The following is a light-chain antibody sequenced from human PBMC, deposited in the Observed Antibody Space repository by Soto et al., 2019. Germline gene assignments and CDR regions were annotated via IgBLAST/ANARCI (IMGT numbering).Light chain of an antibody. J-gene: IGKJ1*01. V-gene: IGKV3-20*01. CDR1: QSVSSSY. Sequence: EIVFTQSPGTLSLSPGERATLSCRASQSVSSSYLAWYQQKPGQAPRLLIYGASSRATGIPDRFSGSGSGTDFTLTISRLXPEDFAVYYCQQYGSSPLWTFGQGTKVDTK. CDR3: QQYGSSPLWT. CDR2: GAS.